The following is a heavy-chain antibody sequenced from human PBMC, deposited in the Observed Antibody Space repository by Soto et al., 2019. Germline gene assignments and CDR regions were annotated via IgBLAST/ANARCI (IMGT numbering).Heavy chain of an antibody. D-gene: IGHD6-13*01. CDR2: IYYSGST. CDR1: GGSISSYY. CDR3: AGTLLGQQLVPSNNWFDP. V-gene: IGHV4-59*08. J-gene: IGHJ5*02. Sequence: SETLSLTCTVSGGSISSYYWSWIRQPPGKGLEWIGYIYYSGSTNYNPSLKSRVTISVDTSKNQFSLKLSSVPAADTAVYYCAGTLLGQQLVPSNNWFDPWGQGTLVTSPQ.